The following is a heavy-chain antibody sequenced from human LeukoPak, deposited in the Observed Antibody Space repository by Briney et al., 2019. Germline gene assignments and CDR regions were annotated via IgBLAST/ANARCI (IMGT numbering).Heavy chain of an antibody. CDR2: IKQDGSEK. V-gene: IGHV3-7*01. D-gene: IGHD1-7*01. J-gene: IGHJ3*02. Sequence: GGSLRLSCAASGFTFSSYWMSWVRQAPGKGLEWVANIKQDGSEKYYVDSVKGRFAISRDNAKNSLFLQMNNLRAEDTAVYYCARDRTHDAFDIWGQGTMVTVSS. CDR1: GFTFSSYW. CDR3: ARDRTHDAFDI.